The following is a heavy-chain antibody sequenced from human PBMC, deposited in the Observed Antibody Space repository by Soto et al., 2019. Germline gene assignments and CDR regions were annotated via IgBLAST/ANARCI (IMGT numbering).Heavy chain of an antibody. J-gene: IGHJ4*02. CDR2: ITPLFGTP. Sequence: SVKVSCKASGGTFNKYAIDWVRQAPGQGLEWMGGITPLFGTPNYAQRFQGRVTFSADEVTSTAYMELRSLRSDDTGVYYCARQFDYDTSGYYYAYWGQGTLVTVS. CDR1: GGTFNKYA. V-gene: IGHV1-69*13. D-gene: IGHD3-22*01. CDR3: ARQFDYDTSGYYYAY.